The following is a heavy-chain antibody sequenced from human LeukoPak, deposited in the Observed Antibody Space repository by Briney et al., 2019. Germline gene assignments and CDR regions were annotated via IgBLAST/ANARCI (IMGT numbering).Heavy chain of an antibody. CDR2: ISSGGHST. V-gene: IGHV3-23*01. J-gene: IGHJ4*02. CDR1: GFTFTSYA. Sequence: GGSLRLSCAASGFTFTSYAMTWVRQAPGKGLKWFSVISSGGHSTYYADSVKGRFTISRDNSKNTLYLQMSSLRADDTAVYYCAKDSISSSWYIDYWGQGTLVTVSS. CDR3: AKDSISSSWYIDY. D-gene: IGHD6-13*01.